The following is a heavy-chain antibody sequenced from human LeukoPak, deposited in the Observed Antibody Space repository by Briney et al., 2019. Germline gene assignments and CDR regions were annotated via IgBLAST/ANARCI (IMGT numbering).Heavy chain of an antibody. CDR1: GFTFDDYG. D-gene: IGHD6-13*01. J-gene: IGHJ6*03. Sequence: GGSLRLSCAASGFTFDDYGMSWVRQAPGKGLEWVSSISSSSSYIYYADSVKGRFTISRDNAKNSLYLQMNSLRAEDTAVYYCARAIAAAGYYYYYMDVWGKGTTVTVSS. V-gene: IGHV3-21*01. CDR2: ISSSSSYI. CDR3: ARAIAAAGYYYYYMDV.